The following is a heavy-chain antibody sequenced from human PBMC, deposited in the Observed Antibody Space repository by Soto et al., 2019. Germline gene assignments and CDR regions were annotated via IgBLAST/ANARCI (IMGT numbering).Heavy chain of an antibody. CDR1: GFTFSSYG. J-gene: IGHJ6*02. CDR2: ISYDGSNK. Sequence: QVQLVESGGGVVQPGRSLRLSCAASGFTFSSYGMHWVRQAPGKGLEWVAVISYDGSNKYYADSVKGRFTISRDNSKNTLXLXMXSLRAEDTAVYYCAKDQSMDVWGQGTTVTVSS. V-gene: IGHV3-30*18. CDR3: AKDQSMDV.